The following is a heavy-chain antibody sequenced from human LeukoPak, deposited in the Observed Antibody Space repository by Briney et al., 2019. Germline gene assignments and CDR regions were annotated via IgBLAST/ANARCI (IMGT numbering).Heavy chain of an antibody. J-gene: IGHJ4*02. V-gene: IGHV3-30*04. Sequence: PGGSLRLSCAAAGFTFSSYAMHRVRQAPGKRLERGAVISYDGSNKYYADSVKGRFTISRDNSKNTLYLQMNSLRAEDTAVYYCARGSLLWFGELSLLDYWGQGTLVTVSS. CDR1: GFTFSSYA. CDR3: ARGSLLWFGELSLLDY. D-gene: IGHD3-10*01. CDR2: ISYDGSNK.